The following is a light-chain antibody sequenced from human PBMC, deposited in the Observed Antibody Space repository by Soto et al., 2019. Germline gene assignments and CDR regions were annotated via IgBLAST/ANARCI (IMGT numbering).Light chain of an antibody. V-gene: IGKV1-39*01. CDR1: QSISSY. CDR3: QQSYSTLWT. CDR2: AAS. Sequence: SQSASSLSASVGDRVTITCRASQSISSYLNWYQQKPGKAPKLLIYAASSLQSGVPSRFSGSGSGTDFTLTISSLQPEDFATYYCQQSYSTLWTFAQGTKVAIK. J-gene: IGKJ1*01.